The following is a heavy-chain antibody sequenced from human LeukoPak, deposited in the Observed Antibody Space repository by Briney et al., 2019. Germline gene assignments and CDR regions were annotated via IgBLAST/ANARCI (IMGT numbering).Heavy chain of an antibody. D-gene: IGHD3-22*01. V-gene: IGHV4-31*03. J-gene: IGHJ4*02. CDR3: ARGRRDSSGGTPFDY. Sequence: SETLSLTCTVSGGSISSGGYYWSWIRQHPGKGLEWIGYNYYSGSTYYNPSLKSRVTMSVDMSDNQFSLKLSSVTAADTAVYYCARGRRDSSGGTPFDYWGQGTLVTVSS. CDR2: NYYSGST. CDR1: GGSISSGGYY.